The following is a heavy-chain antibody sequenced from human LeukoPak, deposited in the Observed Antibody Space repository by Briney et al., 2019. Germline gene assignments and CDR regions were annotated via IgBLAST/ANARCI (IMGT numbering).Heavy chain of an antibody. Sequence: AASVKVSCKASGYTFTGYYMHWVRQAPGQGLEWMGWINPNSGGTNYAQKFQGRVTMTRDTSISTAYMELSRLRSDDTAVCYCARVTRKNMGVDYWGQGTLVTVSS. D-gene: IGHD1-26*01. V-gene: IGHV1-2*02. J-gene: IGHJ4*02. CDR3: ARVTRKNMGVDY. CDR2: INPNSGGT. CDR1: GYTFTGYY.